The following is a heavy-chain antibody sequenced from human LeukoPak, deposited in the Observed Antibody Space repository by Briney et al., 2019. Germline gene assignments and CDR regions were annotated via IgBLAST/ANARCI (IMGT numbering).Heavy chain of an antibody. CDR1: GGSISSSSYY. J-gene: IGHJ4*02. V-gene: IGHV4-39*07. CDR2: IYYSGST. CDR3: ARDPDYYDSSGYYYSGDY. D-gene: IGHD3-22*01. Sequence: SETLSLTCTVSGGSISSSSYYWGWIRQPPGKGLEWIGSIYYSGSTYYNPSLKSRVTISVDTSKNQFSLKLSPVTAADRAVYYCARDPDYYDSSGYYYSGDYWGQGTLVTVSS.